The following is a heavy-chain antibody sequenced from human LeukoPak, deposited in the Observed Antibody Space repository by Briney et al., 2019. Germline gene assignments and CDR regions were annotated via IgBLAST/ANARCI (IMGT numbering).Heavy chain of an antibody. CDR3: ARAGSGRSPDWFDP. Sequence: PGGSLRLSCSPSGVTFSGYSMNWVRRAPGKGLEWLSYISASGGTTYYADSVNGRFTISRDNAKNSLFLEMNSLRAEDTAVYYCARAGSGRSPDWFDPWGQGTLVTVSS. CDR1: GVTFSGYS. V-gene: IGHV3-48*01. J-gene: IGHJ5*02. D-gene: IGHD1-26*01. CDR2: ISASGGTT.